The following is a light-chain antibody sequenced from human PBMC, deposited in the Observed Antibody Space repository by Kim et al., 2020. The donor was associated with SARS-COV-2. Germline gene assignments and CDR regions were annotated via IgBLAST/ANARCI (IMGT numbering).Light chain of an antibody. Sequence: SSELTQDPSVSVALGQTVRITCQGDSLRRYYASWYQQKPGQAPVLVIYGKDNRPSGIPDRFSGSSSGNTASLTITGAQAEDEADYYCNSRDSSGTHLVFGGGTKLTVL. CDR3: NSRDSSGTHLV. CDR1: SLRRYY. CDR2: GKD. J-gene: IGLJ3*02. V-gene: IGLV3-19*01.